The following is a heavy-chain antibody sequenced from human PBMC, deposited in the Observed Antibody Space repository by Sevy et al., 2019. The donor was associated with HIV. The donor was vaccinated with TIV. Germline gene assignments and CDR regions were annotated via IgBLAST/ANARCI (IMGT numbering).Heavy chain of an antibody. V-gene: IGHV3-30-3*01. J-gene: IGHJ4*02. CDR3: ASCPSSGYYYYFDY. D-gene: IGHD6-19*01. CDR1: GFTFSRYA. Sequence: GGSLRLSCAASGFTFSRYAMYWVRQAPGKGLEWVAVISYDGSNKDYADSVKGRFTISRDNSKNTLYLQMNSLRPEGTAVYYCASCPSSGYYYYFDYWGQGTLVTVSS. CDR2: ISYDGSNK.